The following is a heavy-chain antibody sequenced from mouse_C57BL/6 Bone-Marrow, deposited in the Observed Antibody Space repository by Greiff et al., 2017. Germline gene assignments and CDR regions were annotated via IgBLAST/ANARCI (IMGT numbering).Heavy chain of an antibody. CDR1: GYTFTSYW. CDR3: ARSYYSGVAY. CDR2: IYPGSGST. J-gene: IGHJ3*01. V-gene: IGHV1-55*01. D-gene: IGHD2-12*01. Sequence: HVQLKQSGAELVKPGASVKMSCKASGYTFTSYWITWVKQRPGQGLEWIGDIYPGSGSTNYNEKFKSKATLTVDTSSSTAYMQLSSLTSEDSAVYYCARSYYSGVAYWGQGTLVTVSA.